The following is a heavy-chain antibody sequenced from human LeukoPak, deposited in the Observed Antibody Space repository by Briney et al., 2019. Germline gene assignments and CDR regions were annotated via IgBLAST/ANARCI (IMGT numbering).Heavy chain of an antibody. Sequence: KPSETLSLTCAVYGGSFSGYYWSWIRQPPGKGLEWIGEINHSGSTNYNPSLKSRVTISVDTSKNQFSLKLSSVTAADTAVYYCARGDDYGDYPFDYWGQGTLVTVSS. V-gene: IGHV4-34*01. CDR1: GGSFSGYY. J-gene: IGHJ4*02. D-gene: IGHD4-17*01. CDR3: ARGDDYGDYPFDY. CDR2: INHSGST.